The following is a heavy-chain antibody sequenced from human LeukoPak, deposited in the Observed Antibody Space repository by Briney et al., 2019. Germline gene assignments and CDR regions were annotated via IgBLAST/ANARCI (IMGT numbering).Heavy chain of an antibody. Sequence: GGSLRLSCAASGFTFSNYAMSWVRQAPGKGLEWVSYISSSGSTIHYADSVKGRVTISRDNVKNSLYLQMNSLRAEDTAVYYCARLGYCSGGSCYFLGLTDWGQGTLVTVSS. CDR3: ARLGYCSGGSCYFLGLTD. J-gene: IGHJ4*02. CDR1: GFTFSNYA. CDR2: ISSSGSTI. V-gene: IGHV3-48*03. D-gene: IGHD2-15*01.